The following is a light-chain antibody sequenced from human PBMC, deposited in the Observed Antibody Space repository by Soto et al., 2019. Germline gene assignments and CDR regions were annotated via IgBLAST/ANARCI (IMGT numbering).Light chain of an antibody. CDR3: XXYXNWPPWT. Sequence: EIVMTQSPATLSVSPGERATLSCRASQSVSSNLAWYQQKPGQAPRLLIYGASTRATGIPARFSGSGSGTEFTLTISSLQSEDXXVXXXXXYXNWPPWTFGQGTKVEIK. J-gene: IGKJ1*01. CDR1: QSVSSN. CDR2: GAS. V-gene: IGKV3-15*01.